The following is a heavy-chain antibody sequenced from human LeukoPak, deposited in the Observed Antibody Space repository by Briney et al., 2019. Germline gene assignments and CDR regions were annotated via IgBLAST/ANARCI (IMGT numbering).Heavy chain of an antibody. CDR1: GFTFSTYE. D-gene: IGHD2-21*01. CDR2: IGVGDNAI. V-gene: IGHV3-48*03. J-gene: IGHJ4*02. CDR3: ARETAHCGGDCSDY. Sequence: GGSLRLSCAASGFTFSTYEFNWVRQAPGKGLEWVACIGVGDNAIYYADSVRGRFTTSRDNAQNSLYLEMHSLRVEDTALYYCARETAHCGGDCSDYWGQGTLVTVSS.